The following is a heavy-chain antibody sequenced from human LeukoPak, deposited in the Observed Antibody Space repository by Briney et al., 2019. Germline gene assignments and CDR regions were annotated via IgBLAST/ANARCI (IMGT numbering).Heavy chain of an antibody. CDR1: GGSISSYY. Sequence: PSETLSLTCTVSGGSISSYYWAWIRQPAGKGLEWIGRIYASGSTDYYASLKSRVSMSVDTSKNQFSLKLSSVTAADTAVYYCARLNIKNWNDVLGWFDPWGQGTLVTVSS. V-gene: IGHV4-4*07. CDR3: ARLNIKNWNDVLGWFDP. D-gene: IGHD1-1*01. CDR2: IYASGST. J-gene: IGHJ5*02.